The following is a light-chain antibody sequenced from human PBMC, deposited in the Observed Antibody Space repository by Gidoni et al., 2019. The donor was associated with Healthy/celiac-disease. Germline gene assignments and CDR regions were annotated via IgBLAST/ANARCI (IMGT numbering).Light chain of an antibody. CDR3: QQDNSYSPT. V-gene: IGKV1-5*03. CDR2: TAS. Sequence: DIQMTQSPSTLPASVGDRVHITCRARQSITSCLTWYQQKPGKAPKLLIYTASSLESGVPSRFSGSGSGTEFTLTISSLQPDEFASYYCQQDNSYSPTFGQGTKLEIK. J-gene: IGKJ2*01. CDR1: QSITSC.